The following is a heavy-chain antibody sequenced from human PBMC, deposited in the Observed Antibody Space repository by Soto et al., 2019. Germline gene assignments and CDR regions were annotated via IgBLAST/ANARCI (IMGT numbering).Heavy chain of an antibody. CDR3: ARDQPIAARLQDY. J-gene: IGHJ4*02. V-gene: IGHV3-11*06. D-gene: IGHD6-6*01. CDR2: ISSSSSYT. CDR1: GFTYSDYY. Sequence: GGSLRLSCAASGFTYSDYYMSWIRQAPGKGLEWVSYISSSSSYTNYADSVKGRFTISRDNAKNSLYLQMNSLRAEDTAVYYCARDQPIAARLQDYWGQGTLVTVSS.